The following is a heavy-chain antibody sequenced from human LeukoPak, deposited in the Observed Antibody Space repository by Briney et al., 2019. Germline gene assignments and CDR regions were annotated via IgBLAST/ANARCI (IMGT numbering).Heavy chain of an antibody. D-gene: IGHD3-16*01. J-gene: IGHJ3*02. V-gene: IGHV3-48*03. CDR3: GASRQYVGAFDI. Sequence: GGSLRLSCAASGFTFSSYELYWVRQAPGKGLEWISYISSSSSTIKYADSVRGRFTISRADARESLFLQMNSLRAEGTAIYYCGASRQYVGAFDIWGQGTLVTVSS. CDR2: ISSSSSTI. CDR1: GFTFSSYE.